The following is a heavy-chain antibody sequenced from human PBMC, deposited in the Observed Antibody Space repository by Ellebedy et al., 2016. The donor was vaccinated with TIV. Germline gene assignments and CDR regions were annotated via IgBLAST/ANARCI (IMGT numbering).Heavy chain of an antibody. CDR1: GYTFTSYS. J-gene: IGHJ1*01. CDR3: ARCGSYYDRGGNVYFQY. CDR2: ISGSDGKT. V-gene: IGHV1-18*01. Sequence: ASVKVSCXASGYTFTSYSINWVRQAPGQGLEWMGWISGSDGKTKYSQKFQGRVTMTTDTSTSAAYMELRSLRSDDTAVYYCARCGSYYDRGGNVYFQYWGQGTLVTVSS. D-gene: IGHD3-22*01.